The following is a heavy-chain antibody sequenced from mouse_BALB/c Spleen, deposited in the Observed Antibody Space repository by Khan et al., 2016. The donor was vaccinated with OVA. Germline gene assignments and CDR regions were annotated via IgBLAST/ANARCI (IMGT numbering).Heavy chain of an antibody. V-gene: IGHV1-4*01. CDR1: GYTFTSYT. J-gene: IGHJ3*01. CDR2: INPSSGYT. Sequence: QVQLQQSGAELARPGASVKMSCKASGYTFTSYTIHWIKQRPGQGLEWIGYINPSSGYTNYNQKLKDKATLTADKSSTTAYMQLRSLTSDDSAVYYCARDGAYYRNDGWFAYWGQGTLVTVSA. CDR3: ARDGAYYRNDGWFAY. D-gene: IGHD2-14*01.